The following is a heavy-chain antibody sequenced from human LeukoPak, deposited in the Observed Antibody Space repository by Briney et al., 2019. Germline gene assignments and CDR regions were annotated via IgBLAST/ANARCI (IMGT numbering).Heavy chain of an antibody. J-gene: IGHJ4*02. CDR1: GFIFNQYW. CDR2: IKEDGSEK. V-gene: IGHV3-7*02. CDR3: AKWAGGFDW. Sequence: GGSLRLSCAASGFIFNQYWMSWGRQAPGKGLEWVGNIKEDGSEKYYLDSVKGRFTISRDNAKNSLFLQMNSLRAEDTAVYYCAKWAGGFDWWGQGTLVTVSS. D-gene: IGHD1-26*01.